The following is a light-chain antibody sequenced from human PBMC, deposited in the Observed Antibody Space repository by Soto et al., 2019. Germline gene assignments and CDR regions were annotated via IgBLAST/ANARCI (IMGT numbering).Light chain of an antibody. CDR2: AAS. CDR3: QQYYSYPRA. Sequence: AIRMTQSPSSLSASTGQSVTITCRASQGISSYLAWYQQKPGKAPKLLIYAASTLQSGVPSRFSGSGSGTDFTLTISCLQSEDFATYYCQQYYSYPRAFGQGTKVDI. CDR1: QGISSY. V-gene: IGKV1-8*01. J-gene: IGKJ1*01.